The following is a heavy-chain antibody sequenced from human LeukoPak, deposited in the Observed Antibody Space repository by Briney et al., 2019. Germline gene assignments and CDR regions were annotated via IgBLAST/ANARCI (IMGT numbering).Heavy chain of an antibody. V-gene: IGHV3-30*04. D-gene: IGHD6-19*01. Sequence: PGGSLRLSCAASGFTFSSYAMHWVRQAPGKGLEWVAVISYDGSNKYYADSVKGRFTISRDNSKNTLYLQMNSLRAEDTAVYYCARPSSGWYAEYFQHWGQGTLVTVSP. CDR2: ISYDGSNK. J-gene: IGHJ1*01. CDR3: ARPSSGWYAEYFQH. CDR1: GFTFSSYA.